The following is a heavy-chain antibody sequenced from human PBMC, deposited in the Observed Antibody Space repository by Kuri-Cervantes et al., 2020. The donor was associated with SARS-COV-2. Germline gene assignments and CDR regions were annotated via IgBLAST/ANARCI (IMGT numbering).Heavy chain of an antibody. D-gene: IGHD2-2*01. V-gene: IGHV1-18*01. CDR3: ARVDCSSTSCSGDLGMFDY. J-gene: IGHJ4*02. CDR2: ISAYNGNT. CDR1: SNTFSSFG. Sequence: ASVKVSCKASSNTFSSFGISWVRQAPGQGLEWMGWISAYNGNTNYAQKFQGRVTLTADTSTGTTYMELRSLTSDDTAVYYCARVDCSSTSCSGDLGMFDYWGQGTLVTVSS.